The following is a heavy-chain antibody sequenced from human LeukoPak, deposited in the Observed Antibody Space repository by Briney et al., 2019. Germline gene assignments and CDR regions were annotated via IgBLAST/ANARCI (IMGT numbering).Heavy chain of an antibody. Sequence: QPGGSLRLSCAASGFTFSSYGMHWVRQAPGKGLEWVAFIRYDGSNKYYADSVKGRFTITRDNSKNTLYLQMNSLRAEDTAVYYCAKGTLLKGTVDYWGQGTLVTVSS. D-gene: IGHD1-1*01. CDR1: GFTFSSYG. CDR3: AKGTLLKGTVDY. V-gene: IGHV3-30*02. J-gene: IGHJ4*02. CDR2: IRYDGSNK.